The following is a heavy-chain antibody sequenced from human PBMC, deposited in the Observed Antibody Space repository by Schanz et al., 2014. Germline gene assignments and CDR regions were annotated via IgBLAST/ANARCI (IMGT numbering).Heavy chain of an antibody. Sequence: QVQLQESGPGLVKPSGTLSLTCAVSGGSISSSDWWSWVRQPPGKGLEWIGEIYHSGNTNYNASLKSRVTISVDKSKNQFSLNLSSATAADTAVYYCAIIGVMVAVAGTRADYWGQGTLVTVSS. CDR2: IYHSGNT. D-gene: IGHD6-19*01. V-gene: IGHV4-4*02. CDR1: GGSISSSDW. CDR3: AIIGVMVAVAGTRADY. J-gene: IGHJ4*02.